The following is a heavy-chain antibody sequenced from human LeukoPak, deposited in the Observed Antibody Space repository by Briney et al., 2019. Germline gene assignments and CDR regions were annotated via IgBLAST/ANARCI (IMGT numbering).Heavy chain of an antibody. J-gene: IGHJ4*02. CDR1: GFTFSSYD. V-gene: IGHV3-30*02. Sequence: GGSLRLSCAASGFTFSSYDMHWVRQAPGKGLEWVAFIRYGGSNKHYADSVKGRFTISRDNSKNSLQLQMNNLRAEDTAVYLCANLGMGIDYWGQGTLVTVST. D-gene: IGHD7-27*01. CDR2: IRYGGSNK. CDR3: ANLGMGIDY.